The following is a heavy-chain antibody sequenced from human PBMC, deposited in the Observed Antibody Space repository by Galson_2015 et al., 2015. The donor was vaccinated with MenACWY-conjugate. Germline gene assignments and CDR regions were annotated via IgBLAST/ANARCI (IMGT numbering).Heavy chain of an antibody. CDR1: GFTFSNYG. J-gene: IGHJ3*02. D-gene: IGHD1-26*01. CDR3: AKDGGSYWGGIDI. Sequence: SLRLSCAASGFTFSNYGMHWVRQAPGKGLVWLAMISSDGNYKYYADSVKGRFFVSRDNSWNTLFLQLNSLRPEDTALYYCAKDGGSYWGGIDIRGQGTMVAVSS. V-gene: IGHV3-30*18. CDR2: ISSDGNYK.